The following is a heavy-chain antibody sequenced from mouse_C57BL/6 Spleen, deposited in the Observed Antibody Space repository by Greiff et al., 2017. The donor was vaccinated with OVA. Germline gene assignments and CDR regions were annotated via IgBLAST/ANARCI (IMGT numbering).Heavy chain of an antibody. V-gene: IGHV1-61*01. D-gene: IGHD2-4*01. CDR3: ARLGYDYPLAY. Sequence: VQLQQPGAELVRPGSSVKLSCKASGYTFTSYWMDWVKQRPGQGLEWIGNIYPSDSETHYNQKFKDKATLTVDKSSSTAYMQLSSLTSEDSAVYYCARLGYDYPLAYWGQGTLVTVSA. CDR1: GYTFTSYW. J-gene: IGHJ3*01. CDR2: IYPSDSET.